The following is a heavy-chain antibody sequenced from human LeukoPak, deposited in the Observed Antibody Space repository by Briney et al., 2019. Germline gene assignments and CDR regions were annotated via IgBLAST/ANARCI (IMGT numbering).Heavy chain of an antibody. D-gene: IGHD4-11*01. J-gene: IGHJ4*02. Sequence: GGSLRLSCAASGFTFSSYSMNWVRQAPGKGLEWVSSITSSGYIYYADSVKGRFTISGDNAKNSLYLQMNSLRAEDTAVYYCARDPDYSNPNYWGQGTLVTVSS. CDR3: ARDPDYSNPNY. V-gene: IGHV3-21*01. CDR2: ITSSGYI. CDR1: GFTFSSYS.